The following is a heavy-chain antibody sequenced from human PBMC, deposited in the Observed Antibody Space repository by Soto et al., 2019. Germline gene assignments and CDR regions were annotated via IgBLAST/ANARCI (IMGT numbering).Heavy chain of an antibody. CDR2: IYPGDSDT. J-gene: IGHJ4*02. CDR3: ARHVYSSSWSRPVDY. Sequence: PGESLKISCKGSGYSFTSYWIGWVRQMPGKGLEWMRIIYPGDSDTRYSPSFQGQVTISADKSISTAYLQWSSLKASDTAMYYCARHVYSSSWSRPVDYWGQGTLVTVSS. V-gene: IGHV5-51*01. D-gene: IGHD6-13*01. CDR1: GYSFTSYW.